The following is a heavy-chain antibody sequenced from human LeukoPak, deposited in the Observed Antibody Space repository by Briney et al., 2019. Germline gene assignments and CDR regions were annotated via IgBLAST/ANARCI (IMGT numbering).Heavy chain of an antibody. CDR2: IHYSGSP. V-gene: IGHV4-59*13. CDR1: AGSTNNYY. CDR3: ANSSSTWERWFDP. Sequence: SETLSLTCTVSAGSTNNYYWSWIRQPPGKGLEWIGYIHYSGSPDYNPSLRNRVTISVDTPKNQFSLKLRSVTDADAALCDCANSSSTWERWFDPWGQGTLVTVSS. D-gene: IGHD2-2*01. J-gene: IGHJ5*02.